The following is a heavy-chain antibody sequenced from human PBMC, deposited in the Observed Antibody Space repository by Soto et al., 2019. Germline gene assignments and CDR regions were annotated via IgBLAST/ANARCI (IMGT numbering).Heavy chain of an antibody. J-gene: IGHJ4*02. D-gene: IGHD6-19*01. CDR2: ISGNGDSA. CDR1: GFTFRMYG. Sequence: EVQLLESGGGLSQPGGSRTLSCIASGFTFRMYGMTWLRQPPGKGLEWVSAISGNGDSAYYADSVRGRLTISRDNSKNTLYLHLNNLRPEDSAVYYCATSRISIAVAGETEYYFDYWGQGTLVTVSS. CDR3: ATSRISIAVAGETEYYFDY. V-gene: IGHV3-23*01.